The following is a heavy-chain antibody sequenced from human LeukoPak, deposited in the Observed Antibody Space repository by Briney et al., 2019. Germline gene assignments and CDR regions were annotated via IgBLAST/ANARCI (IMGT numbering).Heavy chain of an antibody. V-gene: IGHV3-33*01. D-gene: IGHD5-18*01. CDR2: IWYDGSNK. J-gene: IGHJ4*02. Sequence: PGGSLRLSCAASGFTFSSYGMHWVRQAPGKGLEWVAVIWYDGSNKYYADSVKGRFTISRDNSKNTLYLQMNSLRAEDTAVYYCARDLGYSYREYYFDYWGQGTLVTVSS. CDR3: ARDLGYSYREYYFDY. CDR1: GFTFSSYG.